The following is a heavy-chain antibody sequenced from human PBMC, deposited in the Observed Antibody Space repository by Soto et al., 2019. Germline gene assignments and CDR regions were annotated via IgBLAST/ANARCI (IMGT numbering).Heavy chain of an antibody. CDR3: AKEFCVDRCSECVNWLDP. CDR2: ISHSGSRT. V-gene: IGHV3-23*01. Sequence: VQFLESGGGLVQPGGSLRLSCAASGVTFSDYAMTWVRQAPGKGLEWVSGISHSGSRTYYADSVKGRFTISRDNYMNSLFLQMNRLPAEDTAVYYCAKEFCVDRCSECVNWLDPWGQGTMVTVSS. J-gene: IGHJ5*02. D-gene: IGHD3-10*02. CDR1: GVTFSDYA.